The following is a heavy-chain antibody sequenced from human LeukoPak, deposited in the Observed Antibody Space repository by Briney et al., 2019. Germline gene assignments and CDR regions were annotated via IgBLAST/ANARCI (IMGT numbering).Heavy chain of an antibody. J-gene: IGHJ6*04. CDR1: GFTFSDYY. D-gene: IGHD3-10*02. CDR2: ISSSGSNI. CDR3: AELGITMIGGV. V-gene: IGHV3-11*04. Sequence: GGSLRLSCAASGFTFSDYYMSWVRQAPGKGLECVSYISSSGSNIYYADSVKGRFTISRDNAKNSLYLQMNSLRAEDTAVYYCAELGITMIGGVWGKGTTVTISS.